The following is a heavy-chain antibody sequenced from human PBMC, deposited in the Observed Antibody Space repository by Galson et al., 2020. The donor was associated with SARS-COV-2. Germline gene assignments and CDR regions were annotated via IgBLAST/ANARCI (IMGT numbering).Heavy chain of an antibody. Sequence: TGGSLRLSCAASGFTFSNDNIHWVRQAPAKGLEWVAIISSDGHTQHYADSVRGRFTISRDNSWNTVFLQMSSLRGEDTAVYYCARQSSDCYYPDYWGQGTLVTVSS. J-gene: IGHJ4*02. CDR2: ISSDGHTQ. CDR1: GFTFSNDN. CDR3: ARQSSDCYYPDY. V-gene: IGHV3-30-3*01. D-gene: IGHD2-21*02.